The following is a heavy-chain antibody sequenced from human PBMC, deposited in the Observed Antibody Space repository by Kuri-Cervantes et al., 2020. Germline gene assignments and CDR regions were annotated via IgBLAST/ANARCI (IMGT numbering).Heavy chain of an antibody. D-gene: IGHD3-10*01. J-gene: IGHJ4*02. CDR2: IYHSGST. CDR1: GGSISSSNW. Sequence: GSLRLSCAVSGGSISSSNWGSWVRQPPGKGLEWIGEIYHSGSTNYNPSLKSRVTISVDKSKNQFSLKLSSVTAADTAVYYCAREGVRGAFDYWGQGTLVTVSS. CDR3: AREGVRGAFDY. V-gene: IGHV4-4*02.